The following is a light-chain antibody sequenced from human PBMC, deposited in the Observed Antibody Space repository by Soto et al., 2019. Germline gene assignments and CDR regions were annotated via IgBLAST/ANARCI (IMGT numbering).Light chain of an antibody. J-gene: IGLJ1*01. Sequence: QSALTQPASVSGSPGQSITISCTGTSSDFGGNNRVSWYQQHPGKAPKLIIYEVTDRPSGVSNRFSGSKSGNTASLTISGLQAEDEAEYYCSSYTNINTRACVFGTGTKLTVL. CDR2: EVT. CDR1: SSDFGGNNR. V-gene: IGLV2-14*01. CDR3: SSYTNINTRACV.